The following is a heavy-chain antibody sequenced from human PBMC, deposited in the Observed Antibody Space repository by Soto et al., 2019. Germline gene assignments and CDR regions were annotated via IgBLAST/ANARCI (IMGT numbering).Heavy chain of an antibody. CDR3: AKDREMATSYYYGMDV. Sequence: GGALRLSCAASGFTFSSYGMHWGRPAPGKGLAWVAFISPDGSNKYYADSVKGRFTISRDNSKNTLYLQMNSLRAEDTAVYYCAKDREMATSYYYGMDVWGQGTTVTVSS. CDR1: GFTFSSYG. CDR2: ISPDGSNK. D-gene: IGHD5-12*01. J-gene: IGHJ6*02. V-gene: IGHV3-30*18.